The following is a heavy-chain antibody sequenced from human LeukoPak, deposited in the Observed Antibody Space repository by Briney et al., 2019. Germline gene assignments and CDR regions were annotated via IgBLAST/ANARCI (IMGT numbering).Heavy chain of an antibody. V-gene: IGHV3-23*01. CDR2: ISDSGGST. CDR1: GITFSNYG. Sequence: GGSLRLSCAVSGITFSNYGMSWVRQAPGKGLEWVAGISDSGGSTNYADSVKGRFTISRDNPKNTLHLQMNSLRAEDTAVYFCAKRGVVIRVILVGFHKEAYYFDSWGQGALVTVSS. CDR3: AKRGVVIRVILVGFHKEAYYFDS. J-gene: IGHJ4*02. D-gene: IGHD3-22*01.